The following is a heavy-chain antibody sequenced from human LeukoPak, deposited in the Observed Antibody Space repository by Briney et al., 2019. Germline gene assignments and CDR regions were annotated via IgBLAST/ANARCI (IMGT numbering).Heavy chain of an antibody. CDR2: INHSGST. Sequence: SETLSLTCAAYGGSFSGYYWSWIRQPPGKGLEWIGEINHSGSTNYNPSLKSRVTISVDTSKNQFSLKLSSVTAADTAVYYCARGVERMGLDYWGQGTLVTVSS. V-gene: IGHV4-34*01. D-gene: IGHD2-8*01. CDR1: GGSFSGYY. CDR3: ARGVERMGLDY. J-gene: IGHJ4*02.